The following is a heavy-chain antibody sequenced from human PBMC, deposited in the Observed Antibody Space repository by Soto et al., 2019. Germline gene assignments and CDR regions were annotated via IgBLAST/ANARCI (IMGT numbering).Heavy chain of an antibody. D-gene: IGHD3-3*01. CDR3: ARVDTIFGVVNGFDY. Sequence: QVQLQESGPGLVKPSQTLSLTCTVSGGSISSGGYYWSWIRQHPGKGLEWIGYIYYSGSTYYNPSLKSRVTISVDTSKNQFSLKPSSVTAADTAVYYCARVDTIFGVVNGFDYWGQGTLVTVSS. J-gene: IGHJ4*02. CDR2: IYYSGST. V-gene: IGHV4-31*03. CDR1: GGSISSGGYY.